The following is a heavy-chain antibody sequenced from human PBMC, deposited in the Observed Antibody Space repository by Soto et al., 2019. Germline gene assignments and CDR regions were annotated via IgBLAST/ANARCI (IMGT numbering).Heavy chain of an antibody. Sequence: ASVKVSFKASGYTFTSYGISWVRQAPGQGLEWMGWISAYNGNTNYAQKLQGRVTMTTDTSTSTAYMELRSLRSDDTAVYYCARDYSSSWYNWFDPWGKGTLVTVSS. V-gene: IGHV1-18*04. CDR1: GYTFTSYG. CDR2: ISAYNGNT. D-gene: IGHD6-13*01. CDR3: ARDYSSSWYNWFDP. J-gene: IGHJ5*02.